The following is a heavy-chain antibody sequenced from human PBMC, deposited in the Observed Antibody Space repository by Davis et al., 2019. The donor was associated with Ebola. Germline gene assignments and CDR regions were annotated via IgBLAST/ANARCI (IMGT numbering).Heavy chain of an antibody. D-gene: IGHD3-3*01. Sequence: PGGSLRLSCAVYGGSFSGYYWSWIRQPPGKGLEWIGEINHSGSTNYNPSLKSRVTISVDTSKNQFSLKLSSVTAADTAVYYCARGRAIFGVLYFDYWGQGTLVTVS. J-gene: IGHJ4*02. V-gene: IGHV4-34*01. CDR1: GGSFSGYY. CDR3: ARGRAIFGVLYFDY. CDR2: INHSGST.